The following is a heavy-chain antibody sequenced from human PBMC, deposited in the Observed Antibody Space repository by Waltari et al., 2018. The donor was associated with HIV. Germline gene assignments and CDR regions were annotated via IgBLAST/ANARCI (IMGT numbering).Heavy chain of an antibody. J-gene: IGHJ4*02. CDR3: AREALYDSSGYYFDY. D-gene: IGHD3-22*01. CDR2: IKEDESEK. CDR1: GFTINKYW. Sequence: EVQLVESGGGLVQPGGSLRLSWAACGFTINKYWMTWVRQAPAKGLEWVANIKEDESEKYYVDSLKGRFTNSRDNAKNSLFLQMNSLGVEDTAVYYCAREALYDSSGYYFDYWGQGTLVTVSS. V-gene: IGHV3-7*01.